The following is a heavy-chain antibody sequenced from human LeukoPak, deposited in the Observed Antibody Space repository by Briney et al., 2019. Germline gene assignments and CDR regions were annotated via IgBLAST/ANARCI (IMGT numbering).Heavy chain of an antibody. CDR2: IYYSGST. D-gene: IGHD2-15*01. Sequence: SETLSLTCTVSGGSISSSSYYWGWIRQPPGEGLEWIGSIYYSGSTYYNPSLKSRVTISVDTSKNQFSLKLSSVTAADTAVYYCARLNLYCSGGSCYYFGFDYWGQGTLVTVSS. J-gene: IGHJ4*02. CDR3: ARLNLYCSGGSCYYFGFDY. V-gene: IGHV4-39*01. CDR1: GGSISSSSYY.